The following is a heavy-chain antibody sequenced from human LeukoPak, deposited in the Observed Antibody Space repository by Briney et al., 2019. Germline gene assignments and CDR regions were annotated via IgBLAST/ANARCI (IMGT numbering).Heavy chain of an antibody. CDR2: INWNGGST. CDR3: ASAGLTYGSGSYFVY. Sequence: GGSLRLSCTVSGFTFSDYGMTWVRQAPGKGLEWVSGINWNGGSTGYADSVKGRFTISRDNAKNSLYLQMNSLRAEDTALYYCASAGLTYGSGSYFVYWGQGTLVTVSS. CDR1: GFTFSDYG. D-gene: IGHD3-10*01. J-gene: IGHJ4*02. V-gene: IGHV3-20*04.